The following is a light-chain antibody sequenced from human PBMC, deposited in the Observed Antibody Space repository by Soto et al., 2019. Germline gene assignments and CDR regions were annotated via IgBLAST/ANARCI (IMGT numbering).Light chain of an antibody. CDR1: QSVNSW. Sequence: DIQMTQSPSTLSAFFGDRVTITCRASQSVNSWLAWYQQRPGKAPKLLIYDASTLESGVPSRFSGSGSGTEFTLTISSLRPDDFATYYCHQYNSYHTFGGGTKVDIK. J-gene: IGKJ4*01. CDR2: DAS. V-gene: IGKV1-5*01. CDR3: HQYNSYHT.